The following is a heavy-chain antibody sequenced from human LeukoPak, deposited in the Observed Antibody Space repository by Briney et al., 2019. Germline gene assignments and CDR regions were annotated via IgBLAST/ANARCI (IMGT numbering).Heavy chain of an antibody. D-gene: IGHD5-18*01. CDR2: IKQDGSET. CDR1: GVTFSNNW. Sequence: GGSLRLSCAASGVTFSNNWMSWVRQVPGKGLEWVAYIKQDGSETYYVDSVKGRFTISRDSAKNSLYLQMDSLRAEDTAVYYCAYSYGYAFDIWGQGTMVIVSA. CDR3: AYSYGYAFDI. J-gene: IGHJ3*02. V-gene: IGHV3-7*03.